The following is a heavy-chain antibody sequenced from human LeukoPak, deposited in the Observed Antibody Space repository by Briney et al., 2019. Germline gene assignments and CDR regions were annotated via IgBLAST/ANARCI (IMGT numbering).Heavy chain of an antibody. CDR2: ISGSGGST. Sequence: GGSLRLSCAASGFTFNNYVMSWVRQAPGKGLEWVSTISGSGGSTYYADSVKGRFTISRDNSKNTLDLQMNSLRTEDTAVYYCTKGLWAGVSAARDWGQGALVTVSS. CDR1: GFTFNNYV. D-gene: IGHD2-8*01. V-gene: IGHV3-23*01. J-gene: IGHJ4*02. CDR3: TKGLWAGVSAARD.